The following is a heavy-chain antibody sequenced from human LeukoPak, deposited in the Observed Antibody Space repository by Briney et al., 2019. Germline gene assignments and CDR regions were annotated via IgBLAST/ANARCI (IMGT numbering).Heavy chain of an antibody. V-gene: IGHV1-69*13. J-gene: IGHJ4*02. CDR1: GGTFTSYA. Sequence: ASVRVSCKASGGTFTSYAISWVRQAPGQGLEWMGGIIPIFGTANYAQKFQGRVTITADESTSTDYMELSSLRSEDTAVYYCARARPPKDWGQGTLVTVSS. CDR2: IIPIFGTA. CDR3: ARARPPKD.